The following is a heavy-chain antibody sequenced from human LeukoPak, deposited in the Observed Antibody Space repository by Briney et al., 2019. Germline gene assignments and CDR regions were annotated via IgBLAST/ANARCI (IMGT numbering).Heavy chain of an antibody. J-gene: IGHJ6*02. CDR3: ATFYCSSTSCYIDYYYGMDV. V-gene: IGHV1-24*01. D-gene: IGHD2-2*02. Sequence: GASVKVSCKVSGYTLTELSMHWVRQAPGKGLKWMGGFDPEDGETIYAQKFQGRATMTEDTSTDTAYMELSSLRSEDTAVYYCATFYCSSTSCYIDYYYGMDVWGQGTTVTVSS. CDR2: FDPEDGET. CDR1: GYTLTELS.